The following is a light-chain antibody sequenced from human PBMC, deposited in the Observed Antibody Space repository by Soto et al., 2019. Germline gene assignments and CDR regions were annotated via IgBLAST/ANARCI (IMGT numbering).Light chain of an antibody. V-gene: IGKV3-11*01. CDR2: DAS. CDR1: QSVSSY. Sequence: EIVLTQSPATLSLSPGERATLSCRASQSVSSYLAWYQQKPGQAPRLLIYDASNRATGIPARFSGSGSGTDFTLTISSLEPADFVVYYCQQRSNWSVTFGQGTKVEIK. CDR3: QQRSNWSVT. J-gene: IGKJ1*01.